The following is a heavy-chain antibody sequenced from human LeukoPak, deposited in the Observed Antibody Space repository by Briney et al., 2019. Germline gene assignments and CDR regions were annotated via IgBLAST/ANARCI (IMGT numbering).Heavy chain of an antibody. J-gene: IGHJ3*02. Sequence: SGGSLRLSCAASGFTFSSYWMHWVRQAPGKGLVWVSRINSDGSSSSYADSVKGRFTISRDNAKNTLYLQMNSLRAEATALYYCARDQTPDAFDICGQGTMVTVSS. V-gene: IGHV3-74*01. CDR2: INSDGSSS. CDR3: ARDQTPDAFDI. CDR1: GFTFSSYW.